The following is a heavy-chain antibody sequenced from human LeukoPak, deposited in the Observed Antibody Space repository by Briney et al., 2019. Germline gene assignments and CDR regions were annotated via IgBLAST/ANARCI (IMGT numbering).Heavy chain of an antibody. V-gene: IGHV1-18*04. CDR2: ISAYNGNT. Sequence: ASVKVSCKASGYTFTSYGISWVRQAPGQRLEWMGWISAYNGNTNYAQKLQGRVTMTTDTSTSTAYMELRSLRSDDTAVYYCARELLPGHYDSSGYYMGAYNWFDPWGQGTLVTVSS. CDR1: GYTFTSYG. CDR3: ARELLPGHYDSSGYYMGAYNWFDP. D-gene: IGHD3-22*01. J-gene: IGHJ5*02.